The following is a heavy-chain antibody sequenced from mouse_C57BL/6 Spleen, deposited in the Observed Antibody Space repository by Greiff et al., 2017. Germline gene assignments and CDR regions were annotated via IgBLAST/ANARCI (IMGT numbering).Heavy chain of an antibody. CDR1: GYAFSSYW. CDR3: ARSSDYDGAWFAY. V-gene: IGHV1-80*01. D-gene: IGHD2-4*01. J-gene: IGHJ3*01. CDR2: IYPGDGDT. Sequence: VQLQQSGAELVKPGASVKISCKASGYAFSSYWMNWVKQRPGKGLEWIGQIYPGDGDTNYNGKFKGKATLTADKSSSTAYMQLRSLTSEDSAVYFCARSSDYDGAWFAYWGQGTLVTVSA.